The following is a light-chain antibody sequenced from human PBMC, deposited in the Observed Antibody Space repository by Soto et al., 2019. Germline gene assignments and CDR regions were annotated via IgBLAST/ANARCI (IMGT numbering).Light chain of an antibody. CDR2: GAS. J-gene: IGKJ3*01. CDR1: QSVSSSQ. CDR3: QQYVTSQIT. Sequence: IVLTQSPGTLSLSPWERATLSCRASQSVSSSQLAWYQQKPGQAPRLLILGASSRAAGIPDRVSGSGSGTDFTLTISRLEPEDFAVYYCQQYVTSQITFGPGTKVDIK. V-gene: IGKV3-20*01.